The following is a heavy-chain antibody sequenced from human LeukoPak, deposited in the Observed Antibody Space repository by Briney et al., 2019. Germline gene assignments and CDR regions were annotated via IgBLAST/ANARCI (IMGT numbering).Heavy chain of an antibody. CDR3: ARGGNCSSYRCYMPFPFDP. J-gene: IGHJ5*02. CDR1: GYTFTSYD. D-gene: IGHD2-2*02. V-gene: IGHV1-8*03. Sequence: GASVKVSCKASGYTFTSYDINWVRQATGQGLEWMGWMNPNSGNTGYAQKFQGRVTISRDTSISTAYMELSSLRSEDTALYYCARGGNCSSYRCYMPFPFDPWGPGNLVTVSS. CDR2: MNPNSGNT.